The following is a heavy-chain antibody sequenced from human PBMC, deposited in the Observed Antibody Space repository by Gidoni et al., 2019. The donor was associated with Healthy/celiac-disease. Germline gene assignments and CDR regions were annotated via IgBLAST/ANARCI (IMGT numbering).Heavy chain of an antibody. CDR3: ARARRDCSSTSCYPYDYYYYYMDV. CDR2: IYSGGST. D-gene: IGHD2-2*01. Sequence: EVQLVESGGGLLQPGFTVSSNYMSWVRQAPGKGLEWVSVIYSGGSTYYADSVKGRFTISRDNSKNTLYLQMNSLRAEDTAVYYCARARRDCSSTSCYPYDYYYYYMDVWGKGTTVTVSS. J-gene: IGHJ6*03. V-gene: IGHV3-53*01. CDR1: FTVSSNY.